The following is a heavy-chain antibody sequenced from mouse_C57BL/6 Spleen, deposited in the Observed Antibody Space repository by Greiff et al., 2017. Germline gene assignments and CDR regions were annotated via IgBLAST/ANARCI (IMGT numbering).Heavy chain of an antibody. CDR2: IYPGDGDT. CDR3: ARCYYSKEDAMDY. J-gene: IGHJ4*01. V-gene: IGHV1-80*01. CDR1: GYAFSSYW. Sequence: QVQLQQSGAELVKPGASVKISCKASGYAFSSYWMNWVQQRPGKGLEWIGQIYPGDGDTNYNGKFKGKATLTADKSSSTAYMQLSSLTSEDSAVYFCARCYYSKEDAMDYWGQGTSVTVSS. D-gene: IGHD2-5*01.